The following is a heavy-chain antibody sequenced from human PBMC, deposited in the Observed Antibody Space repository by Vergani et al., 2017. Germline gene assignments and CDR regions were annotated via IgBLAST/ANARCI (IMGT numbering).Heavy chain of an antibody. V-gene: IGHV3-30*18. J-gene: IGHJ4*02. CDR1: GFSLGDYG. CDR2: IYYDGSHE. D-gene: IGHD1-20*01. CDR3: AKNALTGTLLGFDY. Sequence: QMELVESGGGAVQPERSLRLSCEASGFSLGDYGMHWVRQAPGKGLEWVALIYYDGSHENYADSVRGRFSISRDNSKNTVYLQMNSLRAEDTALYYCAKNALTGTLLGFDYWGQGTLVTVSS.